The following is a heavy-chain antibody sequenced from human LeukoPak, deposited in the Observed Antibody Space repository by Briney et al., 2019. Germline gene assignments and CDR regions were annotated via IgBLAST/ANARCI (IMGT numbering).Heavy chain of an antibody. J-gene: IGHJ4*02. CDR1: GYSITSGYN. V-gene: IGHV4-4*07. D-gene: IGHD6-6*01. CDR2: IYTSGST. Sequence: PSETLSPTCTVSGYSITSGYNWAWIRQPAGKGLEWIGRIYTSGSTNYNPSLKSRVTMSVDTSKNQFSLKLSSVTAADTAVYYCARDTPSSANDYWGQGTLVTVSS. CDR3: ARDTPSSANDY.